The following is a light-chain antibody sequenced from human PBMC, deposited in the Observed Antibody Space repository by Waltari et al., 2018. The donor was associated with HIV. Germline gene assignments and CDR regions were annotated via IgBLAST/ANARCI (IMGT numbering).Light chain of an antibody. Sequence: SYVLTQPASVSVAPGQTVNVTWGGANVEGKSVHWYQQRAGKAPILVLYDDTDRPSGIPERFSGSNFGNTATLTISRVEAGDEGDYYCHVWESSSDEYVFGTGTKVTV. CDR3: HVWESSSDEYV. CDR2: DDT. J-gene: IGLJ1*01. V-gene: IGLV3-21*02. CDR1: NVEGKS.